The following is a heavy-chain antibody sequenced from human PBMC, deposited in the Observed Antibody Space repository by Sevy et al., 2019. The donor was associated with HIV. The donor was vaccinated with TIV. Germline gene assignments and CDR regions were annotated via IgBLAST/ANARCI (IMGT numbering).Heavy chain of an antibody. V-gene: IGHV3-23*01. J-gene: IGHJ6*02. CDR2: ITGSGGNT. Sequence: GGSLRLSCAASGYIFSSYTMTWVRQAPGKGLEWVSGITGSGGNTYYADSVKGRFTISRDNSKSTLDLQMNNLRAEDTAVYYCAKGLRYKFYGGGNYYYYYGMDVWGQGTTVTVSS. CDR3: AKGLRYKFYGGGNYYYYYGMDV. CDR1: GYIFSSYT. D-gene: IGHD3-16*02.